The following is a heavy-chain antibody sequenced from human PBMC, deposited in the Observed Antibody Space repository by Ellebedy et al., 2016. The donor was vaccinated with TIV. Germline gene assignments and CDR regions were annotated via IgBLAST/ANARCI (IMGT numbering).Heavy chain of an antibody. CDR3: ARHNTTAGLDS. V-gene: IGHV5-51*01. D-gene: IGHD1-1*01. J-gene: IGHJ5*01. Sequence: GGSLRLXXKASGSTSTRYFLAWVRQMSEQGLEWLGIFYTGDSDAKYNPSFRVHVTISADKSVGAAYLQLSILKASDTAMYYCARHNTTAGLDSWGHGTLVTVSS. CDR1: GSTSTRYF. CDR2: FYTGDSDA.